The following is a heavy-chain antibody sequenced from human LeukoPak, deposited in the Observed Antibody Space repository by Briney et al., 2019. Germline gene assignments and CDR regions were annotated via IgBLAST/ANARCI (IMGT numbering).Heavy chain of an antibody. CDR2: LFDTGST. D-gene: IGHD3-3*02. CDR1: GGSIGQSTYY. V-gene: IGHV4-39*01. J-gene: IGHJ6*03. CDR3: VRHRAFLYYMDV. Sequence: SETLSLTCTVSGGSIGQSTYYWGWIRQSPGKGPEWIATLFDTGSTYYNPSLKSRTTIYADTSKNHFSLKVSSVTAADTAVYYCVRHRAFLYYMDVWGRGTTVTVSS.